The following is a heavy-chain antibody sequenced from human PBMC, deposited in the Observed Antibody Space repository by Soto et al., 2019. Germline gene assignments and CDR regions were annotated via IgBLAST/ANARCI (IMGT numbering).Heavy chain of an antibody. J-gene: IGHJ4*02. CDR3: ARLHSGTARPDY. D-gene: IGHD5-12*01. V-gene: IGHV5-51*01. Sequence: PGASLKISCKASGYTYTNYWHGWVRQMPGKGLEWMGILYPGDSATRYSPSFEGQVTISADKSITTAYLQWSSLRASETGMYYCARLHSGTARPDYWGQGTQVTVSS. CDR1: GYTYTNYW. CDR2: LYPGDSAT.